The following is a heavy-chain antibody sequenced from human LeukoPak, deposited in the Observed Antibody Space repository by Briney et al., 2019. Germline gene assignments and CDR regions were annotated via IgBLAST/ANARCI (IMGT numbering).Heavy chain of an antibody. CDR1: GFTFSRYA. Sequence: GISVRLPCAASGFTFSRYAMHRVRQAPGKGLEGLAVISYDGSNKYYADSVKGRFTISRDNSKNTLYLQMNSLRAEDTAVYFCSREHGAYEILTGLHWGQGTLVTVSS. V-gene: IGHV3-30*04. CDR2: ISYDGSNK. J-gene: IGHJ4*02. CDR3: SREHGAYEILTGLH. D-gene: IGHD3-9*01.